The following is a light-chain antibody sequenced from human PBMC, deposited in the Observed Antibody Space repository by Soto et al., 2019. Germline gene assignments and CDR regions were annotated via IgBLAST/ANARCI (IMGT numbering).Light chain of an antibody. Sequence: EIVLTQSPGTLSLSPGKRATLSCRASQSISSSYLAWYQQRPGQAPRLLIYGASSRATGIPDRFSGSGSGTDFNLTLSRLEPEDFAVYYCNKYNNWPLTFGPGPKVDLK. V-gene: IGKV3-20*01. CDR1: QSISSSY. CDR2: GAS. J-gene: IGKJ3*01. CDR3: NKYNNWPLT.